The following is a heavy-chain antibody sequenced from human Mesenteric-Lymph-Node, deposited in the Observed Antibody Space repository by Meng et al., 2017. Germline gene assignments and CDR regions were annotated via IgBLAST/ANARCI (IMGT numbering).Heavy chain of an antibody. CDR1: GFTFSNYA. Sequence: LSLTCAASGFTFSNYAMNWVRQAPGKGLEWVSTISTNTYYTDSVKGRFTISRDNSENTLYLQMNSLRAEDTAIYYCTKERGYSGSYSPDYWGQGTLVTVSS. CDR2: ISTNT. V-gene: IGHV3-23*01. CDR3: TKERGYSGSYSPDY. D-gene: IGHD1-26*01. J-gene: IGHJ4*02.